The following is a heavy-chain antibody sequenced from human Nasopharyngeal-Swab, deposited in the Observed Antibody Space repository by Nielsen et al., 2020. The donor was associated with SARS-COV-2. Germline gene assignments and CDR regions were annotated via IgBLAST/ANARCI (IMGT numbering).Heavy chain of an antibody. CDR3: ARVFEAAAGLDY. D-gene: IGHD6-13*01. V-gene: IGHV4-30-4*01. CDR1: GGSISSGDYY. J-gene: IGHJ4*02. CDR2: IYYSGST. Sequence: SETLSLTCTVSGGSISSGDYYRSWIRQPPGKGLEWIGYIYYSGSTYYNPSLKSRVTISVDTSKNQFSLKLGSVTAADTAVYYCARVFEAAAGLDYWGQGTLVTVSS.